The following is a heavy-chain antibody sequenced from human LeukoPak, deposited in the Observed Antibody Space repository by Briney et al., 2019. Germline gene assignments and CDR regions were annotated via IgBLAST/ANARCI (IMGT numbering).Heavy chain of an antibody. Sequence: GASVKVSCKASGYTFTSYDINWVRQATGQGLEWMGWMNPNSGNTGYAQKFQGRVTMTRNTSISTAYMELSSLRSEDTAVYYRAGTELLLYYYYMDVWGKGTTVTVSS. CDR3: AGTELLLYYYYMDV. V-gene: IGHV1-8*01. D-gene: IGHD1-7*01. CDR1: GYTFTSYD. CDR2: MNPNSGNT. J-gene: IGHJ6*03.